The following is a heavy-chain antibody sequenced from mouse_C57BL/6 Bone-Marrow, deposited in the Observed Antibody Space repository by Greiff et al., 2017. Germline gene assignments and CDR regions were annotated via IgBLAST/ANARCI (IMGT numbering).Heavy chain of an antibody. D-gene: IGHD2-5*01. V-gene: IGHV1-64*01. Sequence: QVQLQQPGAELVKPGASVKLSCKASGYTFTSYWMHWVKQRPGQGLEWIGMIHPNSGSTNYNEKFKSKATLTVDKSSSTAYMQLSSLTSEDSAVYYCARHYSNYLAWFAYWGQGTLVTVSA. CDR2: IHPNSGST. CDR3: ARHYSNYLAWFAY. CDR1: GYTFTSYW. J-gene: IGHJ3*01.